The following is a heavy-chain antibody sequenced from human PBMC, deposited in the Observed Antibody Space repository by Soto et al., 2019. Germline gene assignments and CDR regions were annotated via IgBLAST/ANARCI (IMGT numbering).Heavy chain of an antibody. CDR2: IYRTGST. D-gene: IGHD1-7*01. Sequence: SETLSLACAFSVGSFTTNNWGTWFRQPPGQGLEWIGEIYRTGSTNYNPSLKSRVTISLDKSENQFSLKVTSLTAADTAVYYCASRAPGTSVDYWGQGTLVTVSS. CDR3: ASRAPGTSVDY. CDR1: VGSFTTNNW. V-gene: IGHV4-4*02. J-gene: IGHJ4*02.